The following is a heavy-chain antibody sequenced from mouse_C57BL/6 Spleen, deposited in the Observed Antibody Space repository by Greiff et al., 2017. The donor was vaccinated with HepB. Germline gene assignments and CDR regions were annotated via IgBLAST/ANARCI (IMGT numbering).Heavy chain of an antibody. CDR2: INPNYGTN. D-gene: IGHD1-1*01. Sequence: VQLKESGPELVQPGASVKLSCKASGYSFTDYNMNWVQQSNGKSLEWIGVINPNYGTNSYNQKFKGKATLTVDQSSSKAYMQLNSLNSEVSAVYYCARVLQRSYYFDYWGQGTTLTVSS. V-gene: IGHV1-39*01. J-gene: IGHJ2*01. CDR3: ARVLQRSYYFDY. CDR1: GYSFTDYN.